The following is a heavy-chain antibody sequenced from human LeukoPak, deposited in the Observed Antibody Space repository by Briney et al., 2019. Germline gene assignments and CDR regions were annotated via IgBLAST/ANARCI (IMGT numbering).Heavy chain of an antibody. CDR1: GYTFTSYD. CDR2: MNPNSGNT. V-gene: IGHV1-8*01. D-gene: IGHD3-10*01. J-gene: IGHJ6*02. Sequence: ASVKVSCKASGYTFTSYDINWVRQATGQGLEWMGWMNPNSGNTGYAQKFQGRVTMTRNTSISTAYMELSSLRSEDTVVYYCAREGGSGSYYNLYYYYYGMDVWGQGTTVTVSS. CDR3: AREGGSGSYYNLYYYYYGMDV.